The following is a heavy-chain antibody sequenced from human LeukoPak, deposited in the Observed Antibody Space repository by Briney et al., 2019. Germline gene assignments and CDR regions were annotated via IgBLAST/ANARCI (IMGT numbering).Heavy chain of an antibody. CDR3: AKDRGSGTYFDY. J-gene: IGHJ4*02. V-gene: IGHV3-23*01. CDR2: ITGSGANA. Sequence: GGSLRLSCAASGFTFSSHGMNWVRQAPGKGLEWVSDITGSGANAYYADSVKGRFTISRDNSKNTLYLQMNSLRAEDTAVYYCAKDRGSGTYFDYWGQGTLVTVSS. D-gene: IGHD3-10*01. CDR1: GFTFSSHG.